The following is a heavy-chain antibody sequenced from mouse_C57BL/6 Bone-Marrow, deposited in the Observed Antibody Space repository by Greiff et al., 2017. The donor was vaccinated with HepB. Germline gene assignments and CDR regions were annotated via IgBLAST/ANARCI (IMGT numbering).Heavy chain of an antibody. J-gene: IGHJ2*01. D-gene: IGHD2-1*01. Sequence: EVQLVESGPGLVKPSQSLSLTCSVTGYSITSGYYWNWIRQFPGNNLEWMGYISYAGSNNYNPSLKNRISITRDTSKNQFFLKLNSVTTEDTATYYCARGYYGNPYFDYWGQGTTLTVSS. CDR1: GYSITSGYY. CDR3: ARGYYGNPYFDY. V-gene: IGHV3-6*01. CDR2: ISYAGSN.